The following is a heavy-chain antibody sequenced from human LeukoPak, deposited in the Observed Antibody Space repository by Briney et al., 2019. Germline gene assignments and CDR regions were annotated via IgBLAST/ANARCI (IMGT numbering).Heavy chain of an antibody. CDR1: GYSISSGYY. D-gene: IGHD2-8*02. V-gene: IGHV4-38-2*01. Sequence: SETLSLTCAVSGYSISSGYYWGWIRQPPGKGLEWIGSIYHSGSTYYNPSLKSRVTISVDTSKNQFSLKLSSVTAADTAVYYCARVLGGAWFVPWGQGTLVTVSS. J-gene: IGHJ5*02. CDR2: IYHSGST. CDR3: ARVLGGAWFVP.